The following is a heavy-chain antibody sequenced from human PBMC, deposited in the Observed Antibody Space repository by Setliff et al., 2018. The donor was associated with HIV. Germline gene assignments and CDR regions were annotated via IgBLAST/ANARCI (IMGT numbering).Heavy chain of an antibody. CDR2: IIPIFGTT. V-gene: IGHV1-69*13. D-gene: IGHD6-19*01. CDR3: ARDGLLVAGIRFDY. CDR1: GGSFSSYG. Sequence: SVKVSCKASGGSFSSYGLSWVRQAPGQGLEWMGGIIPIFGTTNYAQKFQGRVTITADESTGTAYMDLSSLRSEDTAVYYCARDGLLVAGIRFDYWGQGTLVTVS. J-gene: IGHJ4*02.